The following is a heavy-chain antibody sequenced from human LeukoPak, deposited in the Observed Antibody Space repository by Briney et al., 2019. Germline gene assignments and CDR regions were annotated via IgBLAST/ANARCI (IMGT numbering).Heavy chain of an antibody. CDR3: ARRALHSGGYRGYHFDY. CDR2: ISYNAGGI. Sequence: GGSLRLSCATSGFTFSAFSMYWVRQAPGKGLEMVAGISYNAGGIEYSNSVRGRFTISRDESKNTLSLQMGSLRADDMAVYYCARRALHSGGYRGYHFDYWGQGALVTVSS. D-gene: IGHD5-12*01. V-gene: IGHV3-64*01. CDR1: GFTFSAFS. J-gene: IGHJ4*02.